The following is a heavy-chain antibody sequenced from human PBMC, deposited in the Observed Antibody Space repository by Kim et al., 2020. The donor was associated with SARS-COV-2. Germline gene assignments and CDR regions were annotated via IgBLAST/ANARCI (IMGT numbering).Heavy chain of an antibody. J-gene: IGHJ1*01. D-gene: IGHD6-13*01. V-gene: IGHV3-23*01. CDR3: AKDHGQQRGYFQH. Sequence: YAASVKGRFTISRDNSKNTLYLQMNSLRAEDTAVYYCAKDHGQQRGYFQHWGQGTLVTVSS.